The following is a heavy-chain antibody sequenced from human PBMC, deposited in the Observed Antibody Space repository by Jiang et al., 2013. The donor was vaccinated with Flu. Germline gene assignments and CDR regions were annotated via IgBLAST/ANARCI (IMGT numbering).Heavy chain of an antibody. D-gene: IGHD2-15*01. CDR1: GGSISSGGYY. CDR3: ARVLGPYCSGGSCYETSGDY. CDR2: IYYSGST. Sequence: GSGLVKPSQTLSLTCTVSGGSISSGGYYWSWIRQHPGKGLEWIGYIYYSGSTYYNPSLKSRVTISVDTSKNQFSLKLSSVTAADTAVYYCARVLGPYCSGGSCYETSGDYWGQGTPGHRLL. J-gene: IGHJ4*02. V-gene: IGHV4-31*03.